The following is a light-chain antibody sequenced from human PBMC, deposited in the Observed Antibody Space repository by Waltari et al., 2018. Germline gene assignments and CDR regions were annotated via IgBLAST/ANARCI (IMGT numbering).Light chain of an antibody. Sequence: QSALTQPPSASGSPGQSVTISSTGPRSDLGDYKLLPWYQQHPVNAPILIIYEVSKRPSGVPDRFSGSKSGYTASLTVSGLQAEDEAEYYCSSYGGRNNLIFGGGTKLTVL. CDR3: SSYGGRNNLI. CDR1: RSDLGDYKL. CDR2: EVS. J-gene: IGLJ2*01. V-gene: IGLV2-8*01.